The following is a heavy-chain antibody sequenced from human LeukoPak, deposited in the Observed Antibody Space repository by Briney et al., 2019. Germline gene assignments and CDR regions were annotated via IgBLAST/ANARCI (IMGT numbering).Heavy chain of an antibody. V-gene: IGHV3-23*01. CDR2: ISGSGGGT. D-gene: IGHD2-2*02. Sequence: GGSLRLSCAASGFTFSSYAMSWVRQAPGKGLEWVSAISGSGGGTYYADSVKGRFTISRDNSKNTLYLQMNSLRAEDTAVYYCAKEPSPIYCSSTSCYTYYGMDVWGQGTTVTVSS. J-gene: IGHJ6*02. CDR3: AKEPSPIYCSSTSCYTYYGMDV. CDR1: GFTFSSYA.